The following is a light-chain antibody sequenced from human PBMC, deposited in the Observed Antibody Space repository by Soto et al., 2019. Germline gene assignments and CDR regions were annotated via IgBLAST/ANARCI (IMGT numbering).Light chain of an antibody. Sequence: QSALTQPASVSGSPGQSITISCTGTSSDVGGYNFVSWYQQHPGKAPKLIIYEVSHRPSGVSNRFSGSKSGNTASQTISGLQAEDEADYYCNSYTSSSARVFGGGTKVTVL. J-gene: IGLJ3*02. CDR1: SSDVGGYNF. V-gene: IGLV2-14*01. CDR2: EVS. CDR3: NSYTSSSARV.